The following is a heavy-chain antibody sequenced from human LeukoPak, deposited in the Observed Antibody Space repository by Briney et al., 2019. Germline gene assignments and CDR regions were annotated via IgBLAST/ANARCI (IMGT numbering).Heavy chain of an antibody. J-gene: IGHJ4*02. V-gene: IGHV5-51*01. CDR3: ARTVTVTTGYFDY. CDR2: IYPGDSDT. CDR1: GYSFTSYW. Sequence: GESLKISCKGSGYSFTSYWISWVRQMPGKGLEWMGIIYPGDSDTRYSPSFQGQVTISADKSISTAYLQWSSLKASDTAMYYCARTVTVTTGYFDYWGQGTLVTVSS. D-gene: IGHD4-17*01.